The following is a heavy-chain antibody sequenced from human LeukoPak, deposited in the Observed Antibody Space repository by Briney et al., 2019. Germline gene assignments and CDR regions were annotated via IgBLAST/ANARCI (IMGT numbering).Heavy chain of an antibody. CDR2: IRNKAYGGTT. D-gene: IGHD4-17*01. J-gene: IGHJ4*02. CDR3: TPTPSLYGDYRDY. Sequence: PGGSLRLSCTGSGISSGDYAMSWVRQSPGKGLEWVGFIRNKAYGGTTEYAASVKGRFTISRDDSKNTLYLQMNSLKTEDTAVYYCTPTPSLYGDYRDYWGQGTLVTVSS. CDR1: GISSGDYA. V-gene: IGHV3-49*04.